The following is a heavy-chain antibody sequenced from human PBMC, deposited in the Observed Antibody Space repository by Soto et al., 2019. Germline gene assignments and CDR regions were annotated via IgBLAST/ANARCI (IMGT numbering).Heavy chain of an antibody. CDR2: IYHSGST. J-gene: IGHJ1*01. V-gene: IGHV4-38-2*01. Sequence: SESLWLTCAVSGYSISSGYYWGWIRQPPGKGLEWIGSIYHSGSTYYNPSLKSRVTISVDTSKNQFSLKLSSVTAADTAVSYWARGARGVAPGDHGHWVARWSQGTMV. CDR3: ARGARGVAPGDHGHWVAR. CDR1: GYSISSGYY. D-gene: IGHD2-2*01.